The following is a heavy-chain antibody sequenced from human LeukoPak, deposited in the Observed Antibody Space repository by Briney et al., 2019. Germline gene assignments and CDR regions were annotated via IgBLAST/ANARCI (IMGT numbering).Heavy chain of an antibody. CDR3: ARDYKYAFDN. J-gene: IGHJ4*02. CDR2: IGIDSGNT. CDR1: GFTFSDYS. V-gene: IGHV3-48*01. D-gene: IGHD5-24*01. Sequence: GGSLRLSCAASGFTFSDYSVNWVRQAPGKGLEWISYIGIDSGNTNYADSVKGRFTISGDKAKNSLYLQMNSLRVEDTAVYYCARDYKYAFDNWGQGTLVTVSS.